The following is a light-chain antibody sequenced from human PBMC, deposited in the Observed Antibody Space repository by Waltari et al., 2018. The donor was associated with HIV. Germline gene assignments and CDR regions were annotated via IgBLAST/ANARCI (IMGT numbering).Light chain of an antibody. CDR1: QPVSSW. CDR3: QQYNWHWT. Sequence: DIQVTQSPSALSASVGDTVTISCRASQPVSSWMAWFLQRPSKAPRLLIYQASILASGVPSRFSGSRAGTDFSLTIRGLQPDYFGTYYCQQYNWHWTFGQGTRV. J-gene: IGKJ1*01. CDR2: QAS. V-gene: IGKV1-5*01.